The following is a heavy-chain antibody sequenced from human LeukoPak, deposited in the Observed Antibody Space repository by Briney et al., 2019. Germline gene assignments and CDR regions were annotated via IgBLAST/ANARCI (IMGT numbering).Heavy chain of an antibody. Sequence: SVKVSCKASGGTFSSYAISWVRQAPGQGLEWMGRIIPILGIANYAQKFQGRVTITADKSTSTAYMELSSLRSEDTAVYYCARSVVVVAAGSYYYYGMDVWGQGTTVTVSS. CDR2: IIPILGIA. V-gene: IGHV1-69*04. CDR1: GGTFSSYA. CDR3: ARSVVVVAAGSYYYYGMDV. D-gene: IGHD2-15*01. J-gene: IGHJ6*02.